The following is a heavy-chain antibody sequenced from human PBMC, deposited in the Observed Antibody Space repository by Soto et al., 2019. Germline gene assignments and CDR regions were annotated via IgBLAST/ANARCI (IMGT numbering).Heavy chain of an antibody. CDR3: AGKDAGGSYSAFDI. V-gene: IGHV4-39*01. Sequence: SETLSLTCTVSGGSISSSSYYWGWIRQPPGKGLEWIGSIYYSGSTYYNPSLKSRVTISVDTSKNQFSLKLSSVTAADTAVYYCAGKDAGGSYSAFDIWGQGTTVTVSS. CDR1: GGSISSSSYY. CDR2: IYYSGST. J-gene: IGHJ3*02. D-gene: IGHD1-26*01.